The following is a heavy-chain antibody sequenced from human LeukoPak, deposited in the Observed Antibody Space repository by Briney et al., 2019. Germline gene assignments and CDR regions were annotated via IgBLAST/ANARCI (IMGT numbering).Heavy chain of an antibody. CDR2: IYYSGST. J-gene: IGHJ4*02. CDR1: GGSFSGYY. Sequence: PSETLSLTCAVYGGSFSGYYWSWIRQPPGKGLEWIGSIYYSGSTYYNPSLKSRVTISVDTSKNQFSLKLSSVTAADTAVYYCASSTVVTFLLFDYWGQGTLVTVSS. D-gene: IGHD4-23*01. CDR3: ASSTVVTFLLFDY. V-gene: IGHV4-34*01.